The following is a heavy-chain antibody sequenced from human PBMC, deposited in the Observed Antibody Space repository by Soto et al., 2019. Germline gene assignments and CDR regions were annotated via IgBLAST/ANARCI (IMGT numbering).Heavy chain of an antibody. D-gene: IGHD3-22*01. V-gene: IGHV4-61*01. Sequence: PSETLSLTCTVSGDSISSINNYWSWIRQPPGEGLEWIGYIYYSGSTNYNPSLKSRVTISVDTSKNQFSLKLSSVTAADTAVYYCARESILGSSGYYDPYYFDYWGQGTPVTVSS. J-gene: IGHJ4*02. CDR3: ARESILGSSGYYDPYYFDY. CDR1: GDSISSINNY. CDR2: IYYSGST.